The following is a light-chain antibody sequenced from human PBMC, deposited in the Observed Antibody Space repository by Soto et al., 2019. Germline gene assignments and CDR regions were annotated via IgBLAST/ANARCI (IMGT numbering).Light chain of an antibody. V-gene: IGKV1-17*01. CDR3: LQHNSYPRT. J-gene: IGKJ1*01. CDR2: LTY. Sequence: DIQMTQSPSSLSASVVDGFTITFLASQGIGNDVGWYQQKPGKAPKRLIYLTYSLQTGVPSRFSGSGSGTDFSLTISSLQPEDSATYFCLQHNSYPRTFGQGTKVDI. CDR1: QGIGND.